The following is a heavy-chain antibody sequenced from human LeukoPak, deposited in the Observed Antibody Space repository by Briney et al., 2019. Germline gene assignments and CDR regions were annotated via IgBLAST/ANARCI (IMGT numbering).Heavy chain of an antibody. Sequence: GGSLRLSCAASGFTFSNAWMSWVRQAPGKGLEWVGRIKSKTDGGTTDYAAPVKGRFTISRDDSKNTLYLQMNSLKTEDTAVYYCTTGAYYDTLTGYYLYYYGMDVWGQGTTVTVSS. J-gene: IGHJ6*02. V-gene: IGHV3-15*01. CDR2: IKSKTDGGTT. D-gene: IGHD3-9*01. CDR1: GFTFSNAW. CDR3: TTGAYYDTLTGYYLYYYGMDV.